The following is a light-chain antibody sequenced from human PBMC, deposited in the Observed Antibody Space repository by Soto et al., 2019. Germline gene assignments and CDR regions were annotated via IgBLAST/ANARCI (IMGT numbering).Light chain of an antibody. Sequence: QSVLTQPPSVSGASGQRGTISCTGSSSNIGAGYDVHWYQQVPRTAPKHLIYANTNRPSGVPDRFSGSKSGTSASLAITGLQADDEAAYYCQSYDNSLSGHVVFGGGTPLTVL. V-gene: IGLV1-40*01. J-gene: IGLJ2*01. CDR2: ANT. CDR3: QSYDNSLSGHVV. CDR1: SSNIGAGYD.